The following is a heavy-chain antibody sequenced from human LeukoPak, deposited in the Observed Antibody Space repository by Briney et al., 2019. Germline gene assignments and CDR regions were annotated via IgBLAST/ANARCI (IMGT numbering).Heavy chain of an antibody. J-gene: IGHJ4*02. CDR3: ARARDCGSTSCWGLFDY. V-gene: IGHV3-7*01. CDR2: INQDGSEK. Sequence: GGSLRLSCAASGFTFSSYWMIWARQAPGKVLEWVAGINQDGSEKYYVDSVKGRFTISRDNAQNSLYLQMNSLRAEDTAMYYCARARDCGSTSCWGLFDYWGQGTLVPVSS. D-gene: IGHD2-2*01. CDR1: GFTFSSYW.